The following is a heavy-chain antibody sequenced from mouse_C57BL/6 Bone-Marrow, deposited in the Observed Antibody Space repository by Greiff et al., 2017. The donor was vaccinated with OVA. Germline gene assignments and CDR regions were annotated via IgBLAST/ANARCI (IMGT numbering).Heavy chain of an antibody. CDR2: IRSKSNNYAT. CDR3: VRTIYYGIAY. D-gene: IGHD2-1*01. CDR1: GFSFNTYA. Sequence: EVMLVESGGGLVQPKGSLKLSCAASGFSFNTYAMNWVRQAPGKGLEWVARIRSKSNNYATYYADSVKDRFTISRDDSESMLYLQMNNLKTEDTAMYYCVRTIYYGIAYWGQGTLVTVSA. V-gene: IGHV10-1*01. J-gene: IGHJ3*01.